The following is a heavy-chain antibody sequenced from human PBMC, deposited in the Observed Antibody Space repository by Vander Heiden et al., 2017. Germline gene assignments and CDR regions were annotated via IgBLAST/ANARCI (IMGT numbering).Heavy chain of an antibody. V-gene: IGHV3-21*01. CDR3: ARKGETSTYYFDF. CDR2: ISSSSSYI. CDR1: AFTFGAFS. J-gene: IGHJ4*02. Sequence: EVQLVESGGGLVKPGGSLWLSCSASAFTFGAFSTNWVRQVPGRGLEWVAFISSSSSYIYYADSVKGRFTISRDNANNSLFLQMDSLRAEDTAVYYCARKGETSTYYFDFWGQGTLVTVSS. D-gene: IGHD3-16*01.